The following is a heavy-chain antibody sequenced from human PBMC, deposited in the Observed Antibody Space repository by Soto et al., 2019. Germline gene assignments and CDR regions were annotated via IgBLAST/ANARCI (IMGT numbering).Heavy chain of an antibody. D-gene: IGHD6-13*01. V-gene: IGHV3-11*01. CDR1: GFTFSDYY. J-gene: IGHJ4*02. CDR3: ARLGSIAAAGTPDY. Sequence: QVQLVESGGGLVQPGGSLRLSCAASGFTFSDYYMSWFRQAPGKGLEWVSYISGSGSTIHDADSVKGRFTISRDNAKNSLYLQMNSLRAEDTAVYYCARLGSIAAAGTPDYWGQGTLVTVSS. CDR2: ISGSGSTI.